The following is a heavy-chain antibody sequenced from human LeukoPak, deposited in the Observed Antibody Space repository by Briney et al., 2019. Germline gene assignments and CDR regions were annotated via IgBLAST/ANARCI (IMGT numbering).Heavy chain of an antibody. CDR1: GFTFSSYA. D-gene: IGHD5-24*01. CDR3: ARDARDGYNSFWDY. V-gene: IGHV3-30-3*01. CDR2: ISYEGSNK. J-gene: IGHJ4*02. Sequence: GGSLRLSCAASGFTFSSYAMHSVRQAPGKGLEWVAVISYEGSNKYYAETMKGPFTISRDNSKNTLYLQMNSLRAEDTAVYYCARDARDGYNSFWDYWGQGTLVTVSS.